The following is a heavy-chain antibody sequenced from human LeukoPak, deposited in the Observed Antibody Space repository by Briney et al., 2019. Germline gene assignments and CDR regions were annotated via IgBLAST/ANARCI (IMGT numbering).Heavy chain of an antibody. CDR1: GFTFSSYW. D-gene: IGHD1-7*01. CDR3: AREGTTAPFDY. CDR2: INSDGSST. Sequence: PGGSLRLSCAASGFTFSSYWMHWVRQAPGKGLVWVSRINSDGSSTSYADSVKGRFTISRDNAKNTLYLQMNSLRAEDTAVYYCAREGTTAPFDYWGQGTLVTVSS. V-gene: IGHV3-74*01. J-gene: IGHJ4*02.